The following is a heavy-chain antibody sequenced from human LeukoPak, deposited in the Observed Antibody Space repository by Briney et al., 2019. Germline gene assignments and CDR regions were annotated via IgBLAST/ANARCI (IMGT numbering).Heavy chain of an antibody. CDR1: GVTFSSYV. CDR2: ISGSGGGT. J-gene: IGHJ3*01. Sequence: GGSLRLSCEASGVTFSSYVMSWVRQAPGKGPEWVSGISGSGGGTYYADFVKGRFAISRDNSKNTLHLQMNSLRAEDSAVYYCVQEGPRGLAFDVWGQGTKVTVSS. V-gene: IGHV3-23*01. CDR3: VQEGPRGLAFDV.